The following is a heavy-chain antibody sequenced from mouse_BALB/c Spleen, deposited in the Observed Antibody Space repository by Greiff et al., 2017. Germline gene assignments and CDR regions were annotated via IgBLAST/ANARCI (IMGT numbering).Heavy chain of an antibody. D-gene: IGHD3-1*01. CDR3: TEGSSGSFAY. Sequence: EVQLQQSGPELVKPGASVKISCKASGYSFTGYFMNWVKQSHGKSLEWIGRINPYNGDTFYNQKFKSKATLTVDTSSSTAYMQLSSLTSEDSAVYYCTEGSSGSFAYWGQGTLVTVSA. CDR1: GYSFTGYF. J-gene: IGHJ3*01. V-gene: IGHV1-20*01. CDR2: INPYNGDT.